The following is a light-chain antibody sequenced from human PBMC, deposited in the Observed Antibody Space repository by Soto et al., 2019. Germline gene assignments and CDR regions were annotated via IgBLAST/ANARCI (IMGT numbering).Light chain of an antibody. V-gene: IGKV3-15*01. J-gene: IGKJ1*01. CDR2: GAS. Sequence: EIVMTQSPATLSVSPGESATLSCRASQSVSNNLAWYQQKPGRTPRLLIYGASTRATGFPARFSGSGSGTEFTLTISSLQSEDFAVYYCQQYNNWPPTWTFGQGTKVDIK. CDR1: QSVSNN. CDR3: QQYNNWPPTWT.